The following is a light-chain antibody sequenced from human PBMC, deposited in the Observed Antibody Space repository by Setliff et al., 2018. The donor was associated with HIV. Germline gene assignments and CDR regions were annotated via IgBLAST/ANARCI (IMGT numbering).Light chain of an antibody. Sequence: QSVLTQPASVSGSPGQSITISCTGTSSDVGGYNYVSWYQQHPGKAPKLRVFEVSNRPSGVSNRFSGSKSGNTASLTISGLQAEDEADYYCCSYASSGSLVFGTGTKVTV. V-gene: IGLV2-14*01. J-gene: IGLJ1*01. CDR3: CSYASSGSLV. CDR1: SSDVGGYNY. CDR2: EVS.